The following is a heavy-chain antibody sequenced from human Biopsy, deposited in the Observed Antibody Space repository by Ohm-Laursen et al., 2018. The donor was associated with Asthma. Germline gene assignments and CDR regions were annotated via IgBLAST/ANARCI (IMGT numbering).Heavy chain of an antibody. CDR1: GFTFSSNG. J-gene: IGHJ5*02. CDR3: ARDEAVVVPAAIPGNWFDH. V-gene: IGHV3-30*03. Sequence: SLSLSFAASGFTFSSNGMHWDRYALGMSLVWAAVISYDCSNKYYADYIKSRFTISRDNSKNTLYLQMNSLRSEDTAVYYCARDEAVVVPAAIPGNWFDHWGQGTLVTVSS. D-gene: IGHD2-2*01. CDR2: ISYDCSNK.